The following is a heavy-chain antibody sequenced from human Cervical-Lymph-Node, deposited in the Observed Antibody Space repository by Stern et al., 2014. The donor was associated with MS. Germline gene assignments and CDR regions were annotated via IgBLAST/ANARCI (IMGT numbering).Heavy chain of an antibody. D-gene: IGHD6-6*01. J-gene: IGHJ4*02. CDR1: GGTFNTNV. CDR3: ARAAYSTSSYNY. V-gene: IGHV1-69*01. CDR2: IIPIFGTA. Sequence: VQLVESGAEVKKPGSSVKVSCKASGGTFNTNVISWVRQAPGQGLEWMGGIIPIFGTALYAQKFQGRGTITANESTRAVYRELSSLRSEDTAVYYCARAAYSTSSYNYWGQGTLVIVSS.